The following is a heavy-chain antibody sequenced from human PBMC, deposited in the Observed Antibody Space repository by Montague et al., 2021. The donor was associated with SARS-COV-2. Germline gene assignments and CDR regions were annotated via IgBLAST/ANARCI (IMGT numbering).Heavy chain of an antibody. V-gene: IGHV4-34*01. D-gene: IGHD3-22*01. CDR1: GGSFSGYY. CDR3: ASPTYYYDSSGSDAFDI. Sequence: SETLSLTCAVYGGSFSGYYWCWIRQPPGKGLEWIGEINHRGSTNYNQSLKSRVIISVDTSKNQFSLKLSSVTAADTAVYYCASPTYYYDSSGSDAFDIWGQGTMVTVSS. CDR2: INHRGST. J-gene: IGHJ3*02.